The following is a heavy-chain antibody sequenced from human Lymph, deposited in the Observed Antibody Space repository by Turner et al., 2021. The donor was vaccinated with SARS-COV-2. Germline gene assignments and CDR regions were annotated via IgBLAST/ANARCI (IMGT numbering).Heavy chain of an antibody. Sequence: QVQLLQSGAEVKKPGAPGKVSCKAPGYTFTNYPMYWVRQAPGQRLEWLGWINNGNGNTKYSQKFQGRVTITRDTSASTAYMELSSLRSEDTAVYYCARGKSPLLRFLEWLLSLDYWGQGTLVTVSS. V-gene: IGHV1-3*04. CDR3: ARGKSPLLRFLEWLLSLDY. J-gene: IGHJ4*02. CDR2: INNGNGNT. D-gene: IGHD3-3*01. CDR1: GYTFTNYP.